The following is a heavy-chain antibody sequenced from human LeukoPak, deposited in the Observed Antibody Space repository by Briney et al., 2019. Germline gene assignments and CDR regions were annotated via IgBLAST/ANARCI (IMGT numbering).Heavy chain of an antibody. CDR2: ISSSGDTT. CDR3: AKDLDESLFDP. V-gene: IGHV3-23*01. Sequence: GGSLRLSCAASGFTFSNYAMSWVRQAPGKGLEWVSSISSSGDTTYYADSVKGRFTISRDNSKNTLSLQMNSLGAEDTALYYCAKDLDESLFDPWGQGTLVTVSS. CDR1: GFTFSNYA. J-gene: IGHJ5*02.